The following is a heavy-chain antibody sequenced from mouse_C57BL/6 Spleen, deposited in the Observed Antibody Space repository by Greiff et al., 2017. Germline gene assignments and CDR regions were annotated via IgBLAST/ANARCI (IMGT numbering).Heavy chain of an antibody. V-gene: IGHV14-2*01. CDR3: APFTTVVDDYYAMDY. CDR2: IDPEDGET. CDR1: GFNIKDSY. D-gene: IGHD1-1*01. J-gene: IGHJ4*01. Sequence: VQLQQSGAELVKPGASVKLSCTASGFNIKDSYMHWVKQRTEQGLEWIGRIDPEDGETKYAPKFQGKATITADTSSNTAYLQLSSLTSEDTAVYYCAPFTTVVDDYYAMDYWGQGTSVTVSS.